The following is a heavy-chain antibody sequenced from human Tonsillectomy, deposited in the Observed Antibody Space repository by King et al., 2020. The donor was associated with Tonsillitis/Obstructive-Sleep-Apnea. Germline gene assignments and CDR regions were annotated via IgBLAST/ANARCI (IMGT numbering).Heavy chain of an antibody. CDR1: GFTFSSYG. CDR3: AKDRPRYSSGWGGPFDY. J-gene: IGHJ4*02. CDR2: ISYDGSNK. Sequence: VQLVESGGGVVQPGRSLRLSCAASGFTFSSYGMHWVRQAPGKGLEWVAVISYDGSNKYYADSVKGRFTISRDNSKNTLYLQMNSLRAEDTAVYYCAKDRPRYSSGWGGPFDYWGQGTLVTVSS. V-gene: IGHV3-30*18. D-gene: IGHD6-19*01.